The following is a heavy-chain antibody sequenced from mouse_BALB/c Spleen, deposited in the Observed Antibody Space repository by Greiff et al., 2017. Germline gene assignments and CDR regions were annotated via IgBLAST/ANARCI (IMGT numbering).Heavy chain of an antibody. CDR2: ISSGGSYT. V-gene: IGHV5-9-3*01. CDR3: ARGYRYDDYAMDY. Sequence: EVQLVESGGGLVKPGGSLKLSCAASGFTFSSYAMSWVRQTPEKRLEWVATISSGGSYTYYPDSVKGRFTISRDNAKDTLFLQMTSLRSEDTAMYYCARGYRYDDYAMDYWGQGTSVTVSS. D-gene: IGHD2-14*01. CDR1: GFTFSSYA. J-gene: IGHJ4*01.